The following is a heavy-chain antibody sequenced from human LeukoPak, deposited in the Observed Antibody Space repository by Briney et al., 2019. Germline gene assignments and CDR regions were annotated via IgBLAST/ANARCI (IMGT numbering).Heavy chain of an antibody. Sequence: SVKVSCKASGYTFTDYYIHWVRQAPGQGLEWMGGIIPIFGTANYAQKFQGRVTITADESTSTAYMELSSLRSEDTAVYYCARDGYSSSWYYRNWGQGTLVTVSS. CDR2: IIPIFGTA. CDR3: ARDGYSSSWYYRN. D-gene: IGHD6-13*01. V-gene: IGHV1-69*13. CDR1: GYTFTDYY. J-gene: IGHJ4*02.